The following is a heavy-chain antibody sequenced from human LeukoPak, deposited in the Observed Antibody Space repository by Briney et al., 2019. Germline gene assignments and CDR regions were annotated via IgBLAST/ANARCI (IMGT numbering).Heavy chain of an antibody. V-gene: IGHV4-59*01. Sequence: SETLSLTCTVSGGSISSYYWSWIRQPPGKGLEWIGYIYYSGSTNYNPSLKSRVTISVDTSKNQFSLKLSSVTAADTAVYYCARVSQAISYYYYYMDVWGKGTTVTVSS. CDR3: ARVSQAISYYYYYMDV. CDR2: IYYSGST. CDR1: GGSISSYY. D-gene: IGHD2-2*02. J-gene: IGHJ6*03.